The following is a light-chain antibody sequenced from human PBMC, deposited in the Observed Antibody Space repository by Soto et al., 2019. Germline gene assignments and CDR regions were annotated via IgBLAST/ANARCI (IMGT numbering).Light chain of an antibody. V-gene: IGKV3-15*01. Sequence: EIVMTQSPATLPVSPGERVTLSCRASQSVNRNLAWFQQKPGQPPRPLIYDASTRATGIPARFSGSGSGTEFTLTISSLQSEDFAVYFCLQYDNRPPYTFGQGTKLEIK. J-gene: IGKJ2*01. CDR3: LQYDNRPPYT. CDR1: QSVNRN. CDR2: DAS.